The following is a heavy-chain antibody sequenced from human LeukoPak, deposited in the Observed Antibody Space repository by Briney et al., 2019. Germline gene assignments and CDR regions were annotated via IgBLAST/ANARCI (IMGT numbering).Heavy chain of an antibody. CDR3: ARDRRYSSSWVSDY. D-gene: IGHD6-13*01. CDR1: GGSISSYY. J-gene: IGHJ4*02. Sequence: PSETLSLTCTVSGGSISSYYWSWIRQPPGKGLEWIGYIYYSGSTNYNPSLKSRVTISVDTSKNQFSLKLSSVTAADTAVYYCARDRRYSSSWVSDYWGQGTLVTVSS. CDR2: IYYSGST. V-gene: IGHV4-59*01.